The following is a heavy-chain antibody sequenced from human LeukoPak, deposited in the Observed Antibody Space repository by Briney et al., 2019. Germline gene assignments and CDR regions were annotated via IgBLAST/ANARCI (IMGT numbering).Heavy chain of an antibody. CDR3: ARGAGKPKGGFDP. V-gene: IGHV4-61*01. CDR2: IYYSGST. J-gene: IGHJ5*02. Sequence: SETLSLTCTVSGGSVSSGSYYWSWIRQPPGKGLEWIGYIYYSGSTNYNPSLKSRVTISVDTSKNQFSLKLSSVTAADTAVYYCARGAGKPKGGFDPWGQGTLVTVSS. D-gene: IGHD1-1*01. CDR1: GGSVSSGSYY.